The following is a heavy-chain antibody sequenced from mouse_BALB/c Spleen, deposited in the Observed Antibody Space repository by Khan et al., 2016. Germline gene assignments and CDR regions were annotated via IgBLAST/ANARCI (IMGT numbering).Heavy chain of an antibody. CDR2: INTYTGEP. J-gene: IGHJ4*01. Sequence: QVQLQQSGPELKKPGETVKISCKASGYTFTNYGMNWVKQAPGKGLKWMGWINTYTGEPTYADDFKGRFAFSLETSASTAYLQINNLKNEDTATXFCAREGLRRTGYAMDYWGQGTSVTVSS. CDR1: GYTFTNYG. CDR3: AREGLRRTGYAMDY. D-gene: IGHD2-4*01. V-gene: IGHV9-3-1*01.